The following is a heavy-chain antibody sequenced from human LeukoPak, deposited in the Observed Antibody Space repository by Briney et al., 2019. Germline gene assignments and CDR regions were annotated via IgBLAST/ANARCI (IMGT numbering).Heavy chain of an antibody. D-gene: IGHD6-19*01. V-gene: IGHV3-30*03. Sequence: GGSLRLSCAASGFTFSNYGIHWVRQAPGKGLEWVAVISYDGNNKYYADSVKGRFTISRDNSKNTLYLQMNSLRAEDTAVYYCAREAVAGTEQDAAIDYWGQGTLVTVSS. CDR2: ISYDGNNK. CDR3: AREAVAGTEQDAAIDY. J-gene: IGHJ4*02. CDR1: GFTFSNYG.